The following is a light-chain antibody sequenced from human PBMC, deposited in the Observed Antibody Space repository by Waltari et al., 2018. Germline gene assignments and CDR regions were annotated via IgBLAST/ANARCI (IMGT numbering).Light chain of an antibody. J-gene: IGLJ2*01. CDR2: QDS. Sequence: SYELTPPPSVSVSPGQTASITCSGDTLRAHSVSWYPLKPVQSPVLVIYQDSQRPSGIPGRFSGSNSGNTATLTISGTQAMDEADYYCQAWDSSTVVFGGGTKLTVL. CDR3: QAWDSSTVV. V-gene: IGLV3-1*01. CDR1: TLRAHS.